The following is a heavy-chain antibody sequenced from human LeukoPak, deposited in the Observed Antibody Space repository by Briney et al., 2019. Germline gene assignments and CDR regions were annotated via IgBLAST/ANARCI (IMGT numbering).Heavy chain of an antibody. V-gene: IGHV1-69*13. J-gene: IGHJ3*02. D-gene: IGHD3-16*01. CDR2: IIPIFGTA. CDR3: ARLGVAPTNDAFDI. Sequence: ASVKVSCKASGGTFSSYAISWVRQAPGRGLEWIGGIIPIFGTANYAQKFQGRVTITADESTSTAYMELSSLRSEDTAVYYCARLGVAPTNDAFDIWGQGTMVTVSS. CDR1: GGTFSSYA.